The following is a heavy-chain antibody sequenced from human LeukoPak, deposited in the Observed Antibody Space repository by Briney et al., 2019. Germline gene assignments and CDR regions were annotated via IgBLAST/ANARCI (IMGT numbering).Heavy chain of an antibody. CDR2: ISAYNGNT. Sequence: ASVKISCKASGYTFTSYGISWVRQAPGQGLEWMGLISAYNGNTNYAQKLQGRVTMTTDTSTSTAYMELRSLRSDDTAVYYCARDSSGSPPWDYWGQGTLVTVSS. CDR3: ARDSSGSPPWDY. D-gene: IGHD6-19*01. J-gene: IGHJ4*02. V-gene: IGHV1-18*01. CDR1: GYTFTSYG.